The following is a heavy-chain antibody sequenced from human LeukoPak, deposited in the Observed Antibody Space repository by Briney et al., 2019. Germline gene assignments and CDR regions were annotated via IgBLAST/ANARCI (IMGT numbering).Heavy chain of an antibody. D-gene: IGHD5-18*01. CDR3: ARGGYSYGYDY. CDR1: RFTLRTYW. V-gene: IGHV3-74*01. CDR2: INTDGSST. Sequence: GGSLRLSCAASRFTLRTYWMHWVRHAPGKGLVWVSHINTDGSSTSYADSVKGRFTISRDNAKNTLYLQINSLRAEDTAVYYCARGGYSYGYDYWGQGTLVTVSS. J-gene: IGHJ4*02.